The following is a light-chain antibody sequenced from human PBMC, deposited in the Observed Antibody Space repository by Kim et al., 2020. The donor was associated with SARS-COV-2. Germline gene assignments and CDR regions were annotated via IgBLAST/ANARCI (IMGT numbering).Light chain of an antibody. CDR1: SSNIGSGQDY. V-gene: IGLV1-47*01. J-gene: IGLJ3*02. CDR2: RND. CDR3: ATWDDSLTAWV. Sequence: VTISCSGSSSNIGSGQDYVHWYQQLPGRAPRLLIYRNDQRPSGVPDRFSGSKSGTSASLAISGLRSEDEADYYCATWDDSLTAWVFGGGTKLTVL.